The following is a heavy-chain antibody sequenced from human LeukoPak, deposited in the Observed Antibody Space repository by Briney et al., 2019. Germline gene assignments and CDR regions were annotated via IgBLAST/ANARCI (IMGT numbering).Heavy chain of an antibody. CDR1: GGSISYYY. V-gene: IGHV4-59*01. CDR2: IYYNGST. CDR3: ARKGGHFDY. D-gene: IGHD2-15*01. Sequence: SETLSLTCTVSGGSISYYYWSWIRQSPGKGLEWIGYIYYNGSTNYNPSLKSRVTMSVDMSKNQFSLKVTSVTAAGTAIYYCARKGGHFDYWGQGTLVTVSS. J-gene: IGHJ4*02.